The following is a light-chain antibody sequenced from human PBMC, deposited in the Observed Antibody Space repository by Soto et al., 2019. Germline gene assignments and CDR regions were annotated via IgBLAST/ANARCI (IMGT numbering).Light chain of an antibody. CDR2: GAS. CDR1: PISSN. J-gene: IGKJ2*01. Sequence: VVTQSPASLSVSPGDRVTISCRAGPISSNLAWHQQRPGQAPRLLIYGASVRATGVPARFSGSGSGTEFTLTINSLQSEDYAVYFCQQYKNWPYTVGQGTKVDSK. CDR3: QQYKNWPYT. V-gene: IGKV3-15*01.